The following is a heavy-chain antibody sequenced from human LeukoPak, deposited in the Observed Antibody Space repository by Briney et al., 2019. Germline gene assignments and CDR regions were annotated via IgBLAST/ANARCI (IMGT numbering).Heavy chain of an antibody. CDR3: ARGVVYPRYFDL. Sequence: PSETLSLTCTVSGGSISSYYWSWISQPPGKGLEWIGYIYYSGSTNYNPSLKSRVTISVDTSKNQFSLKLSSVTAADTGVYYCARGVVYPRYFDLWGRGTLVTVSS. CDR2: IYYSGST. D-gene: IGHD3-3*01. CDR1: GGSISSYY. J-gene: IGHJ2*01. V-gene: IGHV4-59*01.